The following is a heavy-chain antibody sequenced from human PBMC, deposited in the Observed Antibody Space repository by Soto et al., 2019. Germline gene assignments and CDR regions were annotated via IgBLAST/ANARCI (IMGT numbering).Heavy chain of an antibody. CDR2: ISASGGST. CDR1: GFTFSSYA. D-gene: IGHD6-19*01. J-gene: IGHJ5*02. Sequence: GGSLRLSCAASGFTFSSYAMSWVRQAPGKGLEWVSGISASGGSTYYADSVKGRFTISRDNSKNTLYLQMNSLRAEDTAVYYCAKDPSSGWSQVNWFDPWGQGTLVTVSS. V-gene: IGHV3-23*01. CDR3: AKDPSSGWSQVNWFDP.